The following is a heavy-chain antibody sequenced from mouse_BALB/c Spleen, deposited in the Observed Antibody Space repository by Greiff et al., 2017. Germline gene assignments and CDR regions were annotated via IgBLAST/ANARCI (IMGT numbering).Heavy chain of an antibody. D-gene: IGHD1-1*01. CDR1: GYTFTSYW. J-gene: IGHJ4*01. CDR2: INPSTGYT. Sequence: QVQLQQSGAELAKPGASVKMSCKASGYTFTSYWMHWVKQRPGQGLEWIGYINPSTGYTEYNQKFKDKATLTADKSSSTAYMQLSSLTSEDSAVYYCARHVLLRVSPSYAMDYWGQGTSVTVSS. CDR3: ARHVLLRVSPSYAMDY. V-gene: IGHV1-7*01.